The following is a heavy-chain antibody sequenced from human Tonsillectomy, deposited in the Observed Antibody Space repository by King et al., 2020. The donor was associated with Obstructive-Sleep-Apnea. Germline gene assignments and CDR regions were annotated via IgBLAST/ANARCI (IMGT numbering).Heavy chain of an antibody. CDR1: GFTFSSYG. J-gene: IGHJ4*02. D-gene: IGHD1-1*01. Sequence: VQLVESGGGVVQPGRSLRLSCAASGFTFSSYGMHWVRQAPGKGLEWVAVISYDGSNKYYADSVKGRFTISRDNSKNTLYLQMNSLRAEDTAVYYCAKARTFDYWGQGTLVTVSS. CDR3: AKARTFDY. V-gene: IGHV3-30*18. CDR2: ISYDGSNK.